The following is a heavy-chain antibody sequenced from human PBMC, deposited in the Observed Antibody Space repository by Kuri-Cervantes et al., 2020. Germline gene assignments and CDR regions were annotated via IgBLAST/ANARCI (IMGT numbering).Heavy chain of an antibody. Sequence: ETLSLTCAVSGGSISSGGYSWSWIRQPPGKALEWLAHIFSNDEKSYSTSLKSRLTISKDTSKSQVVLTMTNMDPVDTATYYCARIEGGSWFDPWGQGTLVTVSS. V-gene: IGHV2-26*01. J-gene: IGHJ5*02. D-gene: IGHD1-26*01. CDR3: ARIEGGSWFDP. CDR1: GGSISSGGYS. CDR2: IFSNDEK.